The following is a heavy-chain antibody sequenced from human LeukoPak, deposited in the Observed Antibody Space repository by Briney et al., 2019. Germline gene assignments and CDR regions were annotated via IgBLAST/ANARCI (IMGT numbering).Heavy chain of an antibody. CDR1: GYTFTGYY. Sequence: ASVKVSCKASGYTFTGYYMHWVRQAPGQGLEWMGWINPNSGGTNYAQKFQGRVTMTRDTSISTAYMELSSLRSEDTAVYYCARDDHTPDCGGDCAHDAFDIWGQGTMVTVSS. CDR3: ARDDHTPDCGGDCAHDAFDI. CDR2: INPNSGGT. D-gene: IGHD2-21*01. V-gene: IGHV1-2*02. J-gene: IGHJ3*02.